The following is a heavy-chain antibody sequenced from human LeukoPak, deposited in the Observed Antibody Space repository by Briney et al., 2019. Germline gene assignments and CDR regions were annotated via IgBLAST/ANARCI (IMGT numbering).Heavy chain of an antibody. CDR3: ARGISGYYDFWSGYPMDV. V-gene: IGHV3-30*14. D-gene: IGHD3-3*01. CDR1: GFTFSSYA. CDR2: ISYDGSNK. Sequence: QTGGSLRLSCAASGFTFSSYAMHWVRQAPGKGLEWVAVISYDGSNKYYADSVKGRFTISRDNSKNTLYLQMNSLRAEDTAVYYCARGISGYYDFWSGYPMDVWGQGTTVTVSS. J-gene: IGHJ6*02.